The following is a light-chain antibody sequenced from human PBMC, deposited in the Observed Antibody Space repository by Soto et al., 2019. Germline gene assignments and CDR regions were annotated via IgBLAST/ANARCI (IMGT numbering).Light chain of an antibody. Sequence: QSALTQPPSVSEAPRQRVTISCSGSSSNIGNNAVNWYQQLPGKAPKLLIYYDDLLPSGVSDRFSGSKSGTSASLAISGLQSEDEADYYCAAWDASLNGHVFGTGTKVTVL. CDR3: AAWDASLNGHV. CDR2: YDD. V-gene: IGLV1-36*01. J-gene: IGLJ1*01. CDR1: SSNIGNNA.